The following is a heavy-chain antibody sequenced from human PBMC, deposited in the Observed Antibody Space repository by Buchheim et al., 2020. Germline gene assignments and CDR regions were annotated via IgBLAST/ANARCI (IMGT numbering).Heavy chain of an antibody. V-gene: IGHV3-30-3*01. D-gene: IGHD3-22*01. CDR2: ISYDGSNK. Sequence: QVQLVESGGGVVQPGRSLRLSCAASGFTFSSYAMHWVRQAPGKGLEWVAVISYDGSNKYYADSVKGRFTISRANSKNTLYLQMNSLRAEDTAVYYCARDYSSGYYYGGMDVWGQGTT. J-gene: IGHJ6*02. CDR1: GFTFSSYA. CDR3: ARDYSSGYYYGGMDV.